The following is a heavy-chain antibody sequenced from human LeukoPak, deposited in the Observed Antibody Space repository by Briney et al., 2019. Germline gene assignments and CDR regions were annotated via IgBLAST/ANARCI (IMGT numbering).Heavy chain of an antibody. CDR3: AIRYGSGERYYYYYYMDV. CDR2: LNPNSGNT. Sequence: ASVKVSCKASGYTFTSYDINWVRQATGQGLEWMGWLNPNSGNTGYAQKFQGRVTMTRNTSISTAYMELSSLRSEDTAVYYCAIRYGSGERYYYYYYMDVWGKGTTVTVSS. V-gene: IGHV1-8*01. D-gene: IGHD3-10*01. CDR1: GYTFTSYD. J-gene: IGHJ6*03.